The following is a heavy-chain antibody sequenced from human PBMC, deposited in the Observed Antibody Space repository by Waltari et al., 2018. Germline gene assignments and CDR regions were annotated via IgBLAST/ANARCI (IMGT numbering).Heavy chain of an antibody. Sequence: QFQLVQSGAEVKKPGASVNVSCEASGFTFSNYYVHWVRQAPGQGLEWMALFSPSGAGTRYAEKFQGRVTLTRDTSTSTVYMDLSSLRSEDTAVYYCATFVSGSFTFPDYWGQGTLVTVSS. CDR1: GFTFSNYY. D-gene: IGHD3-16*01. J-gene: IGHJ4*02. CDR2: FSPSGAGT. V-gene: IGHV1-46*03. CDR3: ATFVSGSFTFPDY.